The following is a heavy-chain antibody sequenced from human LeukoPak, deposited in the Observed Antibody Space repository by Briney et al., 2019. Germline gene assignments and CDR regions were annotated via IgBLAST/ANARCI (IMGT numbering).Heavy chain of an antibody. CDR3: ARDDTYYDFWSGLLPYYYYGMDV. D-gene: IGHD3-3*01. J-gene: IGHJ6*02. CDR1: GFTFSSYW. CDR2: IKQEGSEK. Sequence: PGGSLRLSCAASGFTFSSYWMSWVRQAPGKGLEWVANIKQEGSEKYYVDSVKGRFTISRDNAKNSLYLRMNSLRAEDTAVYYCARDDTYYDFWSGLLPYYYYGMDVWGQGTTVTVSS. V-gene: IGHV3-7*01.